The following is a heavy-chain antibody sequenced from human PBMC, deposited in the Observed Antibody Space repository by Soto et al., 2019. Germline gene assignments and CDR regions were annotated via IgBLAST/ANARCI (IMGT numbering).Heavy chain of an antibody. CDR1: GFTFSSYA. D-gene: IGHD2-2*01. J-gene: IGHJ2*01. Sequence: EVQLLESGGGLVQPGGSLRLSCAASGFTFSSYAMSWVRQAPGKGLEWVSAISGSGGSTYYADSVKGRFTISRDNSKNTLYLQMNSLRAEDTAVYYCAKPYCSSTSCYRYWYFDLWGRGTLVTVSS. V-gene: IGHV3-23*01. CDR2: ISGSGGST. CDR3: AKPYCSSTSCYRYWYFDL.